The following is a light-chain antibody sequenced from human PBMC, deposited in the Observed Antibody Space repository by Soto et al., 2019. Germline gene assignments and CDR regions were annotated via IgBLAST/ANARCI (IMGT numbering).Light chain of an antibody. Sequence: EIVMTQSPATLSVSPGERATLSCRASQSVSSNLAWYQQKPGQAPRLLIYGASTRATGMPARFSGSGSGTEFTLTISSLQSEDFAVYYCQQYNNWPPYTVGQGTKVDSK. CDR1: QSVSSN. J-gene: IGKJ2*01. V-gene: IGKV3-15*01. CDR2: GAS. CDR3: QQYNNWPPYT.